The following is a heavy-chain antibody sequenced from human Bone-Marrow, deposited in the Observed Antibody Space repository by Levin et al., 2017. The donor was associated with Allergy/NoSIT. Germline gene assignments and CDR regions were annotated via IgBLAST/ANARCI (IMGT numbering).Heavy chain of an antibody. J-gene: IGHJ5*02. D-gene: IGHD6-13*01. Sequence: SETLSLTCTVSGDSISSSSYYWAWIRQPPGKGLEWIGSIYYSGSAYYNPSLRSRVTMSVDTSKNQFSLKLNSVTAADTALYYCARHVRIPAVGTGGWFDPWGQGTLVTVSA. CDR3: ARHVRIPAVGTGGWFDP. CDR2: IYYSGSA. CDR1: GDSISSSSYY. V-gene: IGHV4-39*01.